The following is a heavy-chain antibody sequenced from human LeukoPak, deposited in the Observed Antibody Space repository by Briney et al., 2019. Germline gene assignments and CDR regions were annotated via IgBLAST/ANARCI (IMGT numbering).Heavy chain of an antibody. J-gene: IGHJ6*03. D-gene: IGHD2-15*01. V-gene: IGHV4-59*01. CDR3: ARARIVVVVAATRNYYYYYMDV. CDR2: IYYSGST. Sequence: SETLSLTCTVSGGSMSSYYWSWIRQPPGKGLEWIGYIYYSGSTNYNPSLKSRVTISADTSKNQFSLKLSSVTAADTAVYYCARARIVVVVAATRNYYYYYMDVWGKGTTVTVSS. CDR1: GGSMSSYY.